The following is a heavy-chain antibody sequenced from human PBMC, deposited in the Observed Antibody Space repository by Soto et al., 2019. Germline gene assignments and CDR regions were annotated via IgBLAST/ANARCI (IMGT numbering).Heavy chain of an antibody. CDR3: ARDRAENSSGYYYWYFEL. CDR1: GGSISSYY. Sequence: QVQLQESGPGLVKPSETLSLTCTVSGGSISSYYWSWIRQPAGKGLEWIGRIYTSGSTNYNPSLKSRVTMSVDTSKNQFSLKLSSVPAADTAVYYCARDRAENSSGYYYWYFELWGRGTLVTVSS. CDR2: IYTSGST. J-gene: IGHJ2*01. V-gene: IGHV4-4*07. D-gene: IGHD3-22*01.